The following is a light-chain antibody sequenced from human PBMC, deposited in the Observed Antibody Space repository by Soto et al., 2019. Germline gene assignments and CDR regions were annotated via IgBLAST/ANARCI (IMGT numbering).Light chain of an antibody. Sequence: EIVMTQSPANLSVSPGERATLSCRASQSVSSNLAWYQQKPGQAHRLLIYGASTRATGIPARFSGSGSGTEFTLTISSLQSEDFAVYYCQQYNNWPYTFGQGTKLEIK. V-gene: IGKV3-15*01. CDR3: QQYNNWPYT. CDR1: QSVSSN. CDR2: GAS. J-gene: IGKJ2*01.